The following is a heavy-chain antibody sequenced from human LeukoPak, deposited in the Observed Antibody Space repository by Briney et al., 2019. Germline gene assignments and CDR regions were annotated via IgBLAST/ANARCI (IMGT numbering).Heavy chain of an antibody. CDR2: ISYDGSNK. D-gene: IGHD5-18*01. CDR1: GFTFSSYA. CDR3: ARVGYSYLYYFDY. J-gene: IGHJ4*02. Sequence: GGSLRLSCAASGFTFSSYAMHWVRRAPGKGLEWVAVISYDGSNKYYADSVKGRFTISRDNSKNTLYLQMNSLRAEDTAVYYCARVGYSYLYYFDYWGQGTLVTVSS. V-gene: IGHV3-30-3*01.